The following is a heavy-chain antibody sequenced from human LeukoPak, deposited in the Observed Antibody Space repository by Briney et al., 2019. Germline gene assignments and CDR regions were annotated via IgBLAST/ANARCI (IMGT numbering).Heavy chain of an antibody. CDR1: GGSLSSGDHY. D-gene: IGHD6-19*01. CDR2: IYYSGST. J-gene: IGHJ5*02. V-gene: IGHV4-30-4*01. CDR3: ASLDSSGYWFDP. Sequence: PSQTLSLTCTVSGGSLSSGDHYWGWIRQPPGKGLEWIGYIYYSGSTYYNPSLKSRVTISVDTSKNQFSLKLSSVTAADTAVYYCASLDSSGYWFDPWGQGTLVTVSS.